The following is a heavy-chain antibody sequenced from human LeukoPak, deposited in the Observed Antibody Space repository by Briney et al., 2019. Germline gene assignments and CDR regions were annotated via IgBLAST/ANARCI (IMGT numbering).Heavy chain of an antibody. CDR1: GFTFSTYW. J-gene: IGHJ4*02. D-gene: IGHD6-13*01. Sequence: PGGSLRLSCAASGFTFSTYWMSWVRQVPGKGLEWVANINQDGSEKYYVDSVKGRFTISRDNAKDSLYLHMNSLRAEDTATYYCARDRVWTVLYWGQGTLVTVSS. CDR3: ARDRVWTVLY. V-gene: IGHV3-7*01. CDR2: INQDGSEK.